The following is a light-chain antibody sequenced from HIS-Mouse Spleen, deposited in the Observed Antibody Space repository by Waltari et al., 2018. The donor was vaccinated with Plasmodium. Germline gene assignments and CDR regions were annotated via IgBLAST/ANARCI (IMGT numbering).Light chain of an antibody. Sequence: EIVMTQSPATLSVPPGERATISCRASQSVSSNFAWYQQKPGQAPRLLSYGASTRATGIPARFSGSGSGTEFTLTISSLQSEDFAVYHCQQYNNWPAWTFGQGTKVEIK. J-gene: IGKJ1*01. CDR3: QQYNNWPAWT. V-gene: IGKV3-15*01. CDR2: GAS. CDR1: QSVSSN.